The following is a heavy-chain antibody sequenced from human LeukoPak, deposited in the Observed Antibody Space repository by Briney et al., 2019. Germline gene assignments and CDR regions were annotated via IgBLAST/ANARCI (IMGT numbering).Heavy chain of an antibody. D-gene: IGHD3-22*01. CDR2: ISGSGGST. CDR3: AKEDPDDDSSGYEAPFDY. J-gene: IGHJ4*02. V-gene: IGHV3-23*01. Sequence: PGGSLRLSCAASGFTFSSYGMHWVRQAPGKGLEWVSAISGSGGSTYYADSVKGRFTISRDNSKNTLYLQMNSLRAEDTAVYYCAKEDPDDDSSGYEAPFDYWGQGTLVTVSS. CDR1: GFTFSSYG.